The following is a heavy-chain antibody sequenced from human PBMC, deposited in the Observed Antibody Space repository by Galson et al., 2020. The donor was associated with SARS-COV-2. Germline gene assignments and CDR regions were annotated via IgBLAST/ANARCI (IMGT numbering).Heavy chain of an antibody. J-gene: IGHJ4*02. D-gene: IGHD5-18*01. CDR3: ARDSGRHLYSWIQLWLPDY. CDR2: INPSGGST. CDR1: GYTFTSYY. V-gene: IGHV1-46*01. Sequence: GESLKISCKASGYTFTSYYMHWVRQAPGQGLEWMGIINPSGGSTSYAQKFQGRVTMTRDTSTSTVYMELSSLRSEDTAVYYCARDSGRHLYSWIQLWLPDYWGQGTLVTVSS.